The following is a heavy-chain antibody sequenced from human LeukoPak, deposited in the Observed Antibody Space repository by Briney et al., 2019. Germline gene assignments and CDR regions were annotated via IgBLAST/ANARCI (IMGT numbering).Heavy chain of an antibody. CDR1: GGSLSSSSYY. J-gene: IGHJ4*02. CDR2: IYYSGST. V-gene: IGHV4-39*01. D-gene: IGHD3-9*01. CDR3: TRGSYDVLTGYSTLGEY. Sequence: SETLSLACTVSGGSLSSSSYYWGWVRQPPGKGLEWIGNIYYSGSTYYNPSLKSRLTISLDTSQRQLSLRLSSVTAADTALYYCTRGSYDVLTGYSTLGEYWSQGTPVTVSS.